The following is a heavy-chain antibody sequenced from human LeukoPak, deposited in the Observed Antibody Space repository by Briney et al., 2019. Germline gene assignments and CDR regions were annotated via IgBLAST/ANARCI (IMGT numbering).Heavy chain of an antibody. CDR1: GFTFSSYG. D-gene: IGHD3-3*01. CDR2: ISSSSSYI. Sequence: GGTLRLSCAASGFTFSSYGMSWVRQAPGKGLEWVSSISSSSSYIYYADSVKGRFTISRDNAKNSLYLQMNSLRAEDTAVYYCARALELYYMDVWGKGTTVTISS. CDR3: ARALELYYMDV. V-gene: IGHV3-21*01. J-gene: IGHJ6*03.